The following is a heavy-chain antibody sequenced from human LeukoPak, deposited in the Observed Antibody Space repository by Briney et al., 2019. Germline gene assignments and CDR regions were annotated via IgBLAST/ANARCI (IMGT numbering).Heavy chain of an antibody. CDR2: ISAYNDNA. V-gene: IGHV1-18*01. D-gene: IGHD7-27*01. Sequence: ASVTVSSKASGYSFTNYGISWVRQAPGQGREWMGWISAYNDNAHYAQGLEGRVTMTSETSTRTAYMELRSLRSDDTAVYYCARSTLGIEFDYWGQGSLVTVSS. J-gene: IGHJ4*02. CDR1: GYSFTNYG. CDR3: ARSTLGIEFDY.